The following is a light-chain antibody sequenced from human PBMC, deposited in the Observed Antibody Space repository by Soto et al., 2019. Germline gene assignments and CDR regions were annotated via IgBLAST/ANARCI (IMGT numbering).Light chain of an antibody. V-gene: IGLV2-14*03. Sequence: SDLTQPASVNRAALQWIPITKTRTSSDVGGFNYVSWYQQHPGKAPKLMIYDVTNRPSGVSYRFSGSKSGNTASLTISGLQAEDEADYYCNSYTSSSTYVFGTGTKVTVL. CDR3: NSYTSSSTYV. CDR2: DVT. CDR1: SSDVGGFNY. J-gene: IGLJ1*01.